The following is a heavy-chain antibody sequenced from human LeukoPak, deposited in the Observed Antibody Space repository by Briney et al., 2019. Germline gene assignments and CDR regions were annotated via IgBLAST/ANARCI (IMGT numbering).Heavy chain of an antibody. CDR3: ARVDSGWSPLGDYYLDY. Sequence: AASVKVSCKASGYTFTSYAMHWVRQAPGQRLEWMGWINAGNGNTKYSQKFQGRVTITRDTSASTAYMELSSLRSEDTAVYYCARVDSGWSPLGDYYLDYWGQGTLVTVSS. CDR2: INAGNGNT. V-gene: IGHV1-3*01. CDR1: GYTFTSYA. J-gene: IGHJ4*02. D-gene: IGHD6-19*01.